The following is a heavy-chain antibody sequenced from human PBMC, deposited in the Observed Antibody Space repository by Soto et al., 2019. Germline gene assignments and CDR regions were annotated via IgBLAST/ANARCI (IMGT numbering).Heavy chain of an antibody. J-gene: IGHJ3*02. CDR3: ARRENQVVTYAFDI. CDR1: GFTFSSYA. Sequence: GGSLRLSCAASGFTFSSYAMHWVRQAPGKGLEWVAVISYDGSNKYYADSVKGRFTISRDNSKNTLYLQMNSLRAEDTAVYYCARRENQVVTYAFDIWGQGTMVTVSS. CDR2: ISYDGSNK. V-gene: IGHV3-30-3*01. D-gene: IGHD2-15*01.